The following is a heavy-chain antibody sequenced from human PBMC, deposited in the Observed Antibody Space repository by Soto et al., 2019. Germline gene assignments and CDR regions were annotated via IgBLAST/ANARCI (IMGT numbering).Heavy chain of an antibody. CDR1: GYSFTSYW. CDR2: IDPSDSYT. CDR3: ARHEAVRDYYDSSGVPEYFQH. D-gene: IGHD3-22*01. V-gene: IGHV5-10-1*01. J-gene: IGHJ1*01. Sequence: GESLKISCKGSGYSFTSYWISWVRQMPGKGLEWMGRIDPSDSYTNYSPSFQGHVTISADKSISTAYLQWSSLKASDTAMYYCARHEAVRDYYDSSGVPEYFQHWGQGTLVTVSS.